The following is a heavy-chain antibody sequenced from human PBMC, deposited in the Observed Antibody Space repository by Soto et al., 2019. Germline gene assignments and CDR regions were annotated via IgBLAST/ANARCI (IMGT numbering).Heavy chain of an antibody. V-gene: IGHV1-3*01. D-gene: IGHD4-17*01. CDR3: ARSYGRILGKRWPIDYGDYLEYFQH. Sequence: ASVKVSCKASGYTFTSYAMHWVRQAPGQRLEWMGWINAGNGNTKYSQKFQGRVTITRDTSASTAYMELSSLRSEDTAVYYCARSYGRILGKRWPIDYGDYLEYFQHWGQGTLVTVSS. CDR1: GYTFTSYA. J-gene: IGHJ1*01. CDR2: INAGNGNT.